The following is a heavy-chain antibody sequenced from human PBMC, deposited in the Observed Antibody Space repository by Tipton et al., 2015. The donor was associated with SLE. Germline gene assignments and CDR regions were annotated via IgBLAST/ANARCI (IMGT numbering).Heavy chain of an antibody. CDR2: IRYDGSNK. J-gene: IGHJ6*02. Sequence: SLRLSCAASGFTFSNYGMQWVRQAPGKGLEWVAFIRYDGSNKYYADSVKGRFTISRDNAKNSLYLQMNSLRAEDTAVYYCARPDASGNYYNLYYYYGMDVWGQGTTVTVSS. V-gene: IGHV3-33*08. CDR1: GFTFSNYG. CDR3: ARPDASGNYYNLYYYYGMDV. D-gene: IGHD3-10*01.